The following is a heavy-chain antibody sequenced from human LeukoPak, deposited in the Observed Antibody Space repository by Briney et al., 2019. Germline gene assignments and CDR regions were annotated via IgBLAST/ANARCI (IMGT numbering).Heavy chain of an antibody. CDR3: ARLSGTAMVMNYFDY. D-gene: IGHD5-18*01. CDR1: GGSISSYY. CDR2: IYYSGST. Sequence: PSETLSLTCTVSGGSISSYYWSWIRQPPGKGLEWIGYIYYSGSTNYNPSLKSRVTISVDTSKNQFSLKLSSVTAADTAVYYCARLSGTAMVMNYFDYWGQGTLVTVSS. V-gene: IGHV4-59*08. J-gene: IGHJ4*02.